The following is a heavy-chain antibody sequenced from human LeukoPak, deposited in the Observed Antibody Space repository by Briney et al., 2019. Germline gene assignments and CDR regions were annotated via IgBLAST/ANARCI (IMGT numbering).Heavy chain of an antibody. CDR2: IYYSGST. Sequence: PSQTLSLTCAVSGGSISSGGYSWSWIRQPPGKGLEWIGYIYYSGSTYYNPSLKSRVTISVDTSKNQFSLKLSSVTAADTAVYYRAKDITIFGVADGYWGQGTLVTVSS. J-gene: IGHJ4*02. CDR1: GGSISSGGYS. CDR3: AKDITIFGVADGY. D-gene: IGHD3-3*01. V-gene: IGHV4-30-4*07.